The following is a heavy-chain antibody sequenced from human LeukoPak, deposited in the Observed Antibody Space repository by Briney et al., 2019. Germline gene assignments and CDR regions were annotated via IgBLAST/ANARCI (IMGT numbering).Heavy chain of an antibody. D-gene: IGHD4-23*01. CDR1: GGSFSGYY. V-gene: IGHV4-34*01. Sequence: SSGTPSLTWAVYGGSFSGYYWSWFRQPPGKGLEWIGEINHSGSTNYNPSLKSRVTISVDTSKNQFSLKLSSVTAADTAVYYCARVRVPYGGTHSLDYWGQGTLVTVSS. CDR2: INHSGST. CDR3: ARVRVPYGGTHSLDY. J-gene: IGHJ4*02.